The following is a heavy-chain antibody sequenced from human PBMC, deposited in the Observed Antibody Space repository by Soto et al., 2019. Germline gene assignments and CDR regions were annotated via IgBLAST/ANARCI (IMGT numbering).Heavy chain of an antibody. Sequence: GGSLRLSCAASGFTFSSYAMHWVRQAPGKGLEWVAVISYDGSNKYYADSVKGRFTISRDNSKNTLYLQMNSLRAEDTAVYYCASHPLAGYCSSTSCYLGYWGQGTLVTVSS. CDR3: ASHPLAGYCSSTSCYLGY. CDR1: GFTFSSYA. V-gene: IGHV3-30-3*01. D-gene: IGHD2-2*01. CDR2: ISYDGSNK. J-gene: IGHJ4*02.